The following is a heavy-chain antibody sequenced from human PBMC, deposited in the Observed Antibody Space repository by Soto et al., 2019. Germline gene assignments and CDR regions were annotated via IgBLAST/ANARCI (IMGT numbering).Heavy chain of an antibody. D-gene: IGHD3-16*01. CDR2: INHSGSS. CDR3: ARGQAGWLQFWGFDH. Sequence: QVQLQQWGAGLLKPSETLSLTCAVYDGPFSDYSWHWIRQPPGKGLEWIGEINHSGSSNYNPSLKSRVTISVDPCKSQCSLNLNSVTAADTAVYYCARGQAGWLQFWGFDHWGQGSLVTVSS. J-gene: IGHJ4*02. CDR1: DGPFSDYS. V-gene: IGHV4-34*01.